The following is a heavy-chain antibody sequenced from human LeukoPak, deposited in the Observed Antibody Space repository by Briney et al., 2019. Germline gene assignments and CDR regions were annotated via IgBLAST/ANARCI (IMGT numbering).Heavy chain of an antibody. Sequence: GGSLRLSCPASGFTFSDYYMSWIRQAPGKGLEWVGYISNSGSTKYYADSVKSQFTISRDNAKNSLYLQMNSLRAEDTAVYYCARYRCSSNSCYWIRYGMDVWGQGTTVTVSS. D-gene: IGHD2-2*01. CDR1: GFTFSDYY. J-gene: IGHJ6*02. CDR2: ISNSGSTK. V-gene: IGHV3-11*01. CDR3: ARYRCSSNSCYWIRYGMDV.